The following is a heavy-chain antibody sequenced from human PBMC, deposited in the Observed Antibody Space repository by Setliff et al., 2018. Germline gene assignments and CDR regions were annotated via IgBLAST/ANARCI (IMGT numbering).Heavy chain of an antibody. D-gene: IGHD2-15*01. CDR2: ISAYNGNT. V-gene: IGHV1-18*01. CDR1: GYTFTSYG. Sequence: RASVKVSCKASGYTFTSYGISWVRQAPGQGLEWMGWISAYNGNTNYAQKLQGRVTMTTDTSTSTAYMELRSLRSDDTAVYYCARVRMGVVVVAATREEYYYYGMDVWGQGTTVTVSS. J-gene: IGHJ6*02. CDR3: ARVRMGVVVVAATREEYYYYGMDV.